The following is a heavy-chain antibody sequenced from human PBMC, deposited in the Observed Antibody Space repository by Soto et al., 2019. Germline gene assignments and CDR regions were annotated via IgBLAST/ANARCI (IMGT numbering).Heavy chain of an antibody. CDR2: IWYDGSNK. CDR1: GFTFSSYG. V-gene: IGHV3-33*01. CDR3: TIPRGPMIRP. Sequence: GGSLRLSCAASGFTFSSYGMHWVRQAPGKGLEWVAVIWYDGSNKYYADSVKGRFTISRDNSKNTLYLQMNSLRAEDTAVYYCTIPRGPMIRPWGQGTLVTVSS. J-gene: IGHJ5*02. D-gene: IGHD3-22*01.